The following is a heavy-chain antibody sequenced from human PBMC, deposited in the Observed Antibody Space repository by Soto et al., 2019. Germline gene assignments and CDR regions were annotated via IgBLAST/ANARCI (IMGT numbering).Heavy chain of an antibody. D-gene: IGHD3-10*01. J-gene: IGHJ4*02. CDR1: GFTFSDYW. CDR2: IKTDGSET. Sequence: EVQLVASGGGVVQPGGSLRLSCAASGFTFSDYWLSWVRQAPGKGLECVANIKTDGSETYYVDPVKGRFTISRDNAKNSLYLQMNSMRAEDTAVDYCASSMGRGGNDYWGQGTLVAVSS. V-gene: IGHV3-7*05. CDR3: ASSMGRGGNDY.